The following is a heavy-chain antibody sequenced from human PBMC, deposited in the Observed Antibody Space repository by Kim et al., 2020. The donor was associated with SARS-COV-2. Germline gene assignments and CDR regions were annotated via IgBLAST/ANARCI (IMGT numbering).Heavy chain of an antibody. V-gene: IGHV1-3*01. J-gene: IGHJ4*02. CDR3: LGGYYFDY. Sequence: GDGYTKYSEKFQGRGTFTRDTSASTAYMELSSLRSEDSAVFYCLGGYYFDYWGQGTLVTVSS. D-gene: IGHD2-15*01. CDR2: GDGYT.